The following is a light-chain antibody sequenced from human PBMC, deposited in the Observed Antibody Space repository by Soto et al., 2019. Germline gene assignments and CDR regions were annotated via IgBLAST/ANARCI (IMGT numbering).Light chain of an antibody. CDR3: QQYDDSPPT. Sequence: ETVLTQSPGTLSLSPGERATLSCRASQSLSTNYLAWYQRKPGQAPRLLIYGASSRATDIPRRFSGSGSGTDFTLTISRLEPEDFAVYYCQQYDDSPPTFGQGTKVEIK. CDR1: QSLSTNY. J-gene: IGKJ1*01. CDR2: GAS. V-gene: IGKV3-20*01.